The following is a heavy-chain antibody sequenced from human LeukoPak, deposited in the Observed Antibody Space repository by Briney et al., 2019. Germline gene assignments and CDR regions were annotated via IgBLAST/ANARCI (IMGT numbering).Heavy chain of an antibody. CDR2: IYHSGST. Sequence: SETLSLTCTVSGGSISTYYWSWIRQPPGKGLEWIGYIYHSGSTNYNPSLKSRVTISVDTSQNQFSLNLSSVTAADTAIYYCARDGYSGSDALWGQGTLVTVSS. J-gene: IGHJ4*02. CDR3: ARDGYSGSDAL. D-gene: IGHD5-12*01. CDR1: GGSISTYY. V-gene: IGHV4-59*01.